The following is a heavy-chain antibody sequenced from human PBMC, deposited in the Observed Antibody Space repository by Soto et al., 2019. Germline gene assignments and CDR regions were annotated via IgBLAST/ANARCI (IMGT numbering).Heavy chain of an antibody. CDR3: ARGVVVVAASQLGWFDP. Sequence: GASVKVSCKASGGTFSRDAISWVRQAPGQGREGMGGIIPMFGTAKYVQKFQGRLTITADESTTTAYMELRSLRSDDTAVYYSARGVVVVAASQLGWFDPWGQGTLVTVSS. CDR2: IIPMFGTA. V-gene: IGHV1-69*13. CDR1: GGTFSRDA. D-gene: IGHD2-15*01. J-gene: IGHJ5*02.